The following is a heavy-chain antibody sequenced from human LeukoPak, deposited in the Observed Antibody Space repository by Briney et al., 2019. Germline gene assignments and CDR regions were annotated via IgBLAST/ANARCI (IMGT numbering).Heavy chain of an antibody. CDR1: GYTLTELS. Sequence: ASVKVSCKVSGYTLTELSMHWVRQAPGKGLEWMGGFDPEGGETIYAQKFQGRVTMTEDTSTDTAYMELSSLRSEDTAVYYCATGVDWPSSNYYCYGMDVWGQGTTVTVSS. CDR2: FDPEGGET. CDR3: ATGVDWPSSNYYCYGMDV. V-gene: IGHV1-24*01. D-gene: IGHD5-12*01. J-gene: IGHJ6*02.